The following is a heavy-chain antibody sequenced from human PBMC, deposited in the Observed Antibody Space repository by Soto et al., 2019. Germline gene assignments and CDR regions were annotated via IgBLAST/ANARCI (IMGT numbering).Heavy chain of an antibody. CDR1: SGSISSSKW. V-gene: IGHV4-4*02. CDR2: IYHSGST. CDR3: ARRYCSGGSCYWFDP. J-gene: IGHJ5*02. D-gene: IGHD2-15*01. Sequence: PSEILSLTCGVSSGSISSSKWWRWIRQPPGKGLEWIGGIYHSGSTNYNPSLKSRVTISVDKSKNQFSLKLSSVTAADTAVYYCARRYCSGGSCYWFDPWGQGTLVTVSS.